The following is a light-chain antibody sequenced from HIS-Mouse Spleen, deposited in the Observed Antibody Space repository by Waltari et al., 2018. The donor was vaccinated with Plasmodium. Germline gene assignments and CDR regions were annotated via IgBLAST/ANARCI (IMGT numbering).Light chain of an antibody. J-gene: IGLJ1*01. V-gene: IGLV1-47*01. CDR3: AAWDDSLSGYV. CDR2: RNN. Sequence: QSVLTQPPSASGTPGQRVTISCSGSSSTIGSHYVYCYQPLPGTAPNLLIYRNNQRPSGVPDRFSGSKSGTSASLAISGLRSEDEADYYCAAWDDSLSGYVFGTGTKVTVL. CDR1: SSTIGSHY.